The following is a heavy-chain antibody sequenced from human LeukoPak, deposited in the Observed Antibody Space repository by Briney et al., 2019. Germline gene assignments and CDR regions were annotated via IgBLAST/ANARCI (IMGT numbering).Heavy chain of an antibody. J-gene: IGHJ4*02. CDR1: GFTFSRYS. V-gene: IGHV3-21*01. CDR2: ISSSSSYI. Sequence: GGSLRLSCAASGFTFSRYSMNWVRQAPGKGLEWVSSISSSSSYIYYADSVKGRFTISRDNAKNSLYLQMNSLRAEDTAVYYCARGAAAGTEVDYWGQGTLVTVPS. CDR3: ARGAAAGTEVDY. D-gene: IGHD6-13*01.